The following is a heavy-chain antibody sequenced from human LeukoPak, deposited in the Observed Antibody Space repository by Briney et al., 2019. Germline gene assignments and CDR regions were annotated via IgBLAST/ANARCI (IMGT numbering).Heavy chain of an antibody. Sequence: PGGSLRLSCAASGFTFSRDWMHWVRQAPGEGLVWVSRIKGDGSSTTYADSVKGRFIISRDNAQNTMYLQMNSLRAEDTAVYYCARSDWFDPWGRGTLVTVSS. CDR3: ARSDWFDP. J-gene: IGHJ5*02. CDR2: IKGDGSST. V-gene: IGHV3-74*03. CDR1: GFTFSRDW.